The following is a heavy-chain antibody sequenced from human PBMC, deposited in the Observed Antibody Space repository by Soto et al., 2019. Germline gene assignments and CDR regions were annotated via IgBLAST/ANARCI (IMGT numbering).Heavy chain of an antibody. CDR2: IYTSGST. CDR3: AGGRIAAADLDY. V-gene: IGHV4-4*07. J-gene: IGHJ4*02. Sequence: SSETLSLTCTVSGGSISSYYWSWIRQPAGKGLEWIGRIYTSGSTNYNPSRKSRVTMSVDTSKNQFSLKLSSVTAADTAVYYCAGGRIAAADLDYWGQGTLVTVSS. CDR1: GGSISSYY. D-gene: IGHD6-13*01.